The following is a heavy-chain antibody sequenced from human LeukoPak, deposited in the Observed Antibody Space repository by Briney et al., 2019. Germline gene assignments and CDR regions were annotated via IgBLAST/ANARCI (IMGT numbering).Heavy chain of an antibody. D-gene: IGHD5-12*01. V-gene: IGHV3-48*03. Sequence: PGGSLRLSCAASGFTFSSYEMNWVRQAPGKGLEWVSYISSSSTYIYYADSVKGRFTISRDNAKNSLYLQTNSLRAEDMAVYYCARDPGVAYFAMDVWGQGTTVTVSS. CDR1: GFTFSSYE. CDR3: ARDPGVAYFAMDV. J-gene: IGHJ6*02. CDR2: ISSSSTYI.